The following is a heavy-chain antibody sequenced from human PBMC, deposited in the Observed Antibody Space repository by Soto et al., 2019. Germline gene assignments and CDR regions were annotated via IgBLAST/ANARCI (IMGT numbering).Heavy chain of an antibody. CDR3: AKDARRRKGSKVGYYYYGMDV. D-gene: IGHD2-15*01. J-gene: IGHJ6*02. CDR1: GFTFSSDG. V-gene: IGHV3-30*18. Sequence: PGGSLRLSCAVSGFTFSSDGMHWVRQAPGKGLEWVAVISYDGSNKYYADSVKGRFTISRDNSKNTLYLQMNSLRAEDTAVYYCAKDARRRKGSKVGYYYYGMDVWGQGTTVTVSS. CDR2: ISYDGSNK.